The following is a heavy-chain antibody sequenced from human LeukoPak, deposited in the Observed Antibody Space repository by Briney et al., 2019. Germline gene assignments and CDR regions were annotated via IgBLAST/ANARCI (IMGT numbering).Heavy chain of an antibody. J-gene: IGHJ4*02. CDR3: AREEYYSDNSGYYPDF. D-gene: IGHD3-22*01. Sequence: PSQTLSLTCTVSGDSISSGSYYWSWIRQPAGMGLEWIGRIYTSGSTNYNPSLKSRVTISVDTSKNQFSLKLSSVTAADTAVYYCAREEYYSDNSGYYPDFWGQGTLVTVSS. CDR2: IYTSGST. CDR1: GDSISSGSYY. V-gene: IGHV4-61*02.